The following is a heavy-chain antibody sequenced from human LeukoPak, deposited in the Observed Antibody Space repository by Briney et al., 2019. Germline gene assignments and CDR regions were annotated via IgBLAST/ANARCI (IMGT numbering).Heavy chain of an antibody. Sequence: PGGSLRLSCAASGFTFSSYAMSWVRQAPGKGLEWVSAISGSGGSTYYADSVKGRFTISRDNSKNTLCLQMNSLRAEDTAVYYCAKGTPIAVAGTGVWFDYWGQGTLVTVSS. CDR1: GFTFSSYA. CDR2: ISGSGGST. J-gene: IGHJ4*02. CDR3: AKGTPIAVAGTGVWFDY. V-gene: IGHV3-23*01. D-gene: IGHD6-19*01.